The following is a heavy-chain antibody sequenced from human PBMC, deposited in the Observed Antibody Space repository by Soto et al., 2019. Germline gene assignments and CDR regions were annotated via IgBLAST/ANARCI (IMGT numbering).Heavy chain of an antibody. V-gene: IGHV4-59*01. D-gene: IGHD6-13*01. CDR2: IYYSGST. Sequence: SETLSLTCTVSGGSISSYYWSWIRQPPGKGLEWIGYIYYSGSTNYNPSLKSRVTISVDTSKNQFSLKLSSVTAADTAVYYCARDRLIAAAGQIYYYGMDVWGQGTTVTVSS. CDR3: ARDRLIAAAGQIYYYGMDV. J-gene: IGHJ6*02. CDR1: GGSISSYY.